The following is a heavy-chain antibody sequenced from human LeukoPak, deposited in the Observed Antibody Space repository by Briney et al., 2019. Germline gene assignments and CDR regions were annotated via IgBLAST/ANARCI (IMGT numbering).Heavy chain of an antibody. Sequence: ASVKVSCKASGYTFTGYYMYWVRQAPGQGLEWMGWISAYNGNTNYAQKLQGRVTMTTDTSTSTAYMELRSLRSDDTAVYYCARASGGDDFDYWGQGTLVTVSS. CDR3: ARASGGDDFDY. CDR2: ISAYNGNT. CDR1: GYTFTGYY. J-gene: IGHJ4*02. D-gene: IGHD2-15*01. V-gene: IGHV1-18*04.